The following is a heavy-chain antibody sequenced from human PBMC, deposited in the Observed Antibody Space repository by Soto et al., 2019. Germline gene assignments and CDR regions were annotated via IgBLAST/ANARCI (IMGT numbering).Heavy chain of an antibody. CDR3: AKNRDYDYDAFDV. Sequence: EVQLLQSGGGLVQPGGSLRLSYAGSGFTFNRNAMSWVRQAPGKGLEWVSGITGNSAFTYYADSVKGRFIISRDNSKNTLYLQINTLRVEDTAVYYCAKNRDYDYDAFDVWGQGTVVTVSS. CDR1: GFTFNRNA. D-gene: IGHD3-16*01. J-gene: IGHJ3*01. V-gene: IGHV3-23*01. CDR2: ITGNSAFT.